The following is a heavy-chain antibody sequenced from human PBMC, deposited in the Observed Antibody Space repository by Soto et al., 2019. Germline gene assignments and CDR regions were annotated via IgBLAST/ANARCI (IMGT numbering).Heavy chain of an antibody. J-gene: IGHJ4*02. V-gene: IGHV1-69*01. CDR2: IIPIFGTA. CDR1: GGTFSSYA. Sequence: QVQLVQSGAEVKKPGSSVKVSRKASGGTFSSYAISWVRQAPGQGLEWMGGIIPIFGTANYAQKFQGRVTITADESTSTAYMELSSLRSEDTAVYYCARSGCSSTSCYEDVYFDYWGQGTLVTVSS. D-gene: IGHD2-2*01. CDR3: ARSGCSSTSCYEDVYFDY.